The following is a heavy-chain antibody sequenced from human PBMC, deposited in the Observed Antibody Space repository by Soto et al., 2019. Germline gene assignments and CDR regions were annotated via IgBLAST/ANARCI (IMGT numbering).Heavy chain of an antibody. D-gene: IGHD5-18*01. CDR2: IIPILGIA. Sequence: QVQLVQSGAEVKKPGSSVKVSCKASGGTFSSYTISWVRQAPGQGLEWMGRIIPILGIANYAQKLQGRVTITADKSTRTAYMELSSLRAEDKAVYYCARGMDTARFSWGVYFWGQGSLVTVSS. CDR3: ARGMDTARFSWGVYF. V-gene: IGHV1-69*02. CDR1: GGTFSSYT. J-gene: IGHJ4*02.